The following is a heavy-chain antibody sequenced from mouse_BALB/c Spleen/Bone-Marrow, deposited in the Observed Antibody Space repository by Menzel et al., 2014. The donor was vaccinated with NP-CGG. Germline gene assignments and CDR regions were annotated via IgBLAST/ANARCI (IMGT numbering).Heavy chain of an antibody. CDR1: GYTFSNYY. V-gene: IGHV1S81*02. D-gene: IGHD1-1*01. CDR2: SNPSNGGS. J-gene: IGHJ1*01. CDR3: TRSNYGYWYFDV. Sequence: VKLVESGAELVKPGASVKLSCKASGYTFSNYYMYWVKQRPGQGLEWIGESNPSNGGSNFNEKFKSKATLTVDKSSSTAYMQLSSLTSEDSAVYCGTRSNYGYWYFDVWGAGTTVTVSS.